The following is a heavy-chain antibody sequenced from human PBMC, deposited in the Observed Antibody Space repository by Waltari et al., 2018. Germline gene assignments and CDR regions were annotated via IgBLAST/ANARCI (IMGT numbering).Heavy chain of an antibody. CDR2: IKRDGSMT. CDR3: VRSVFMDV. D-gene: IGHD2-8*01. Sequence: EVQLVESAGGLVKPGGALRPSCAASGFSFRTYWMNWARPAPGEGLASVSRIKRDGSMTAHAESAKGRFTISRGMGKTTLYLQMNSLRVDDTAVYYCVRSVFMDVWGQGTTVTVSS. V-gene: IGHV3-74*03. CDR1: GFSFRTYW. J-gene: IGHJ6*02.